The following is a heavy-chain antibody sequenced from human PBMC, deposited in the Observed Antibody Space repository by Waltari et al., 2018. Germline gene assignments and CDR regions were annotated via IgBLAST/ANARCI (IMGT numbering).Heavy chain of an antibody. V-gene: IGHV1-2*02. J-gene: IGHJ4*02. CDR2: INPNGCGT. CDR3: VRARGKYDSGDY. CDR1: GYTFTAYY. D-gene: IGHD3-10*01. Sequence: QVQVVQSGAEVKKPGASVKVSCKTSGYTFTAYYIHWMRQVPGQGLEWMGWINPNGCGTIYARNFQGRVTITKDTAITTVYMELTRRTSDDTAMYYFVRARGKYDSGDYWGRGTLVTVSS.